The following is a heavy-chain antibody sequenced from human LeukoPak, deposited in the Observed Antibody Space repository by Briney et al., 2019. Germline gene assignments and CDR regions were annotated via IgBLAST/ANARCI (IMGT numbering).Heavy chain of an antibody. CDR2: ISGSGGST. CDR3: AKDPFWSGDNWFDP. Sequence: PGGSLRLSCAASGFTFTSYALSWVRQAPGKGLEWVSAISGSGGSTYYADSVKGRFTISRDSSKNTLYLQMDSLRAEDTAVYYCAKDPFWSGDNWFDPWGQGTLVTVSS. V-gene: IGHV3-23*01. J-gene: IGHJ5*02. CDR1: GFTFTSYA. D-gene: IGHD3-3*01.